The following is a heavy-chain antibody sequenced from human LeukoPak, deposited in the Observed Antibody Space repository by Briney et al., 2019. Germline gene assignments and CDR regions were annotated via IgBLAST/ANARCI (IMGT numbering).Heavy chain of an antibody. CDR3: ARGGVYSTSAVDY. J-gene: IGHJ4*02. Sequence: GGSLRLSCAASGFTFSTYWMHWVRQAPGKGVVWVSRINSDGSSTSYADSVRGRFTISRDYAKNTLYLQMNSLRAEDTAVYYCARGGVYSTSAVDYWGQGTLVTVSS. CDR1: GFTFSTYW. CDR2: INSDGSST. V-gene: IGHV3-74*01. D-gene: IGHD6-6*01.